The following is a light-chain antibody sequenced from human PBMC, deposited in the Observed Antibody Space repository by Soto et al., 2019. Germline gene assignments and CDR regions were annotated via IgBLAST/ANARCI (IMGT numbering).Light chain of an antibody. J-gene: IGLJ1*01. Sequence: QSVLTQPPSVSAAPGQKVTISCSGTSSDIGNNDVSWYQHLPGTAPKLLTYDSDKRPSGIPDRFSGSKSGTSATLDITGLQTGDEADYYCSLYAGSNNLYVFGTGTKVTVL. CDR2: DSD. V-gene: IGLV1-51*01. CDR1: SSDIGNND. CDR3: SLYAGSNNLYV.